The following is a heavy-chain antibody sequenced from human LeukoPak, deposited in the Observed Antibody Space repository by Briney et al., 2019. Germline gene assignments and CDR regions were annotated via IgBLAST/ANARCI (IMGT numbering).Heavy chain of an antibody. CDR2: IYYSGST. CDR3: ARGGYSSGYNWFDP. Sequence: SETLPLTCTVSGGSISSYYWSWIRQPPGKGLEWIGYIYYSGSTNYNPSLKSRVTISVDTSKNQFSLKLSSVTAADTAVYYCARGGYSSGYNWFDPWGQGTLVTVSS. V-gene: IGHV4-59*01. D-gene: IGHD6-19*01. CDR1: GGSISSYY. J-gene: IGHJ5*02.